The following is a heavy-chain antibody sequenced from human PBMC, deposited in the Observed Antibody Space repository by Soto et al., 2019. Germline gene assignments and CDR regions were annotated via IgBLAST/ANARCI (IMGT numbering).Heavy chain of an antibody. CDR1: GGSISSSSYY. Sequence: QLQLQESGPGLVKPSETLSLTCTVSGGSISSSSYYWGWIRQPPGKGLEWIGSIYYSGSTYYNPSLKSRVTISVDTSKNQFSLKLSSVTAADTAVYYCARVEPRYDYGDYEGKKYYFDYWGQGTLVTVSS. CDR3: ARVEPRYDYGDYEGKKYYFDY. V-gene: IGHV4-39*01. J-gene: IGHJ4*02. CDR2: IYYSGST. D-gene: IGHD4-17*01.